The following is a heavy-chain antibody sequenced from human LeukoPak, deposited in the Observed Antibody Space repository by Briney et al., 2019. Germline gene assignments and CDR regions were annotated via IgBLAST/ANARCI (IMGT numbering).Heavy chain of an antibody. CDR1: GGSFSGYY. CDR3: ARIRSYYDFWSGYPRYYFDY. CDR2: INHSGST. V-gene: IGHV4-34*01. D-gene: IGHD3-3*01. Sequence: PSETLSLTCAVYGGSFSGYYWSWIRQPPGKGLEWIGEINHSGSTNYNSSLKSRVTISVDTSKNQFSLKLSSVTAADTAVYYCARIRSYYDFWSGYPRYYFDYWGQGTLVTVSS. J-gene: IGHJ4*02.